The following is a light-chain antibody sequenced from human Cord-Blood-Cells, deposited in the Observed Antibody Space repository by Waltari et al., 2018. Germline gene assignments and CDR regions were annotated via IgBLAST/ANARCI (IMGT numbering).Light chain of an antibody. J-gene: IGLJ1*01. CDR3: SSYTSSSTPYV. V-gene: IGLV2-14*01. Sequence: QSALTQPASVSGSPGQSITISCTGTSRDAGGYTYVPWYPQHPGKAPKLMIYEVSNRPSGVSNRFSGSKSGNTASLTISGLQAEDEADYYCSSYTSSSTPYVFGTGTKVTVL. CDR1: SRDAGGYTY. CDR2: EVS.